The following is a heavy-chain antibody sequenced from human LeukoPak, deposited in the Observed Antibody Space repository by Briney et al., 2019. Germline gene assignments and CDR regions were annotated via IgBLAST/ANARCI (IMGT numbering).Heavy chain of an antibody. CDR2: IHSNGNN. J-gene: IGHJ4*02. Sequence: SETLSLTCTVSGGSISSYYWSWIRQPPGKGLEWIGYIHSNGNNSYNPSLKSRVTVSVDTSKNQFSLKLTSVTAADTAVYFCAKGVTTFDSWGQGTLVTVSS. D-gene: IGHD4-17*01. V-gene: IGHV4-59*01. CDR3: AKGVTTFDS. CDR1: GGSISSYY.